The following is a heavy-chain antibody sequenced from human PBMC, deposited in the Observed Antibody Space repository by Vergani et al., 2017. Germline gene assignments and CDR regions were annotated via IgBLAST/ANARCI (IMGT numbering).Heavy chain of an antibody. CDR1: GFTFRSYD. J-gene: IGHJ3*01. CDR3: AKTFSGRGPNVRAFDV. D-gene: IGHD2/OR15-2a*01. V-gene: IGHV3-23*01. CDR2: IDGRGRDT. Sequence: EVQLLQSGGGMVQPGGSLRLSCAASGFTFRSYDMGWVRQAPGKGLEWVSSIDGRGRDTFYADSVKGRFTVSRDNSRNTIVLQMTGLRGDDTAIYYCAKTFSGRGPNVRAFDVWGQGTMVTVSS.